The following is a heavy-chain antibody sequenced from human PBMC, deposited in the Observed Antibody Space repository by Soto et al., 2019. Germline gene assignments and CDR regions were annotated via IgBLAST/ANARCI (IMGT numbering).Heavy chain of an antibody. CDR2: FDPEDGET. D-gene: IGHD6-13*01. V-gene: IGHV1-24*01. CDR1: GYTLTELS. Sequence: QVQLVQSGAEVKKPGASVKVSCKVSGYTLTELSMHWVRQAPGKGLEWMGGFDPEDGETIYAQKFQGRVTMTEDTSTDTTYMQLSSLRSEETAVYYCATDRGSSWPDYYYGMDVWGQGTTVTVSS. CDR3: ATDRGSSWPDYYYGMDV. J-gene: IGHJ6*02.